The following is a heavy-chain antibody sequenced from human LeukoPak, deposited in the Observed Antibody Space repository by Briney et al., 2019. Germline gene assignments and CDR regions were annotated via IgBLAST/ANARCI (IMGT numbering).Heavy chain of an antibody. V-gene: IGHV3-30*18. D-gene: IGHD3-10*01. CDR1: GFTFGSYG. CDR3: AKDRGYITYYFDY. J-gene: IGHJ4*02. Sequence: GGSLRLSCAASGFTFGSYGMHWVRQAPGKGLDWVAVISYDGSNKYYADSVKGRFTISRDTSKNTLNLQMNSLRAEDTAVYYCAKDRGYITYYFDYWGQGTLVTVSS. CDR2: ISYDGSNK.